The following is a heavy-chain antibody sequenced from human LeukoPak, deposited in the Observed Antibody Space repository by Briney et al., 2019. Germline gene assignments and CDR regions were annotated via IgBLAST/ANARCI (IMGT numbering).Heavy chain of an antibody. J-gene: IGHJ4*02. CDR2: IYTSGST. CDR3: ARECGGDCYRAFDY. V-gene: IGHV4-4*07. CDR1: GGSISSYY. Sequence: TSETLSLTCTVFGGSISSYYWSWIRQPAGKGLEWIGRIYTSGSTNYNPSLKSRVTMSVDTSKNQFSLKLSSVTAADTAVYYCARECGGDCYRAFDYWGQGTLVTVSS. D-gene: IGHD2-21*01.